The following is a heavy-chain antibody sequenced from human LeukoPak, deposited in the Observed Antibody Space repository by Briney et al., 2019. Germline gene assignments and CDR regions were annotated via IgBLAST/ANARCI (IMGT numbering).Heavy chain of an antibody. J-gene: IGHJ4*02. V-gene: IGHV3-66*01. CDR2: IYSGGST. Sequence: GGSLRLSCAASGLTFSRYNMNWVRQAPGKGLEWVSVIYSGGSTYYADSVKGRFTISRDNSKNTLYLQMNSLRAEDTAVYYCARVSGSSWRGTFDYWGQGTLVTVSS. CDR3: ARVSGSSWRGTFDY. CDR1: GLTFSRYN. D-gene: IGHD6-13*01.